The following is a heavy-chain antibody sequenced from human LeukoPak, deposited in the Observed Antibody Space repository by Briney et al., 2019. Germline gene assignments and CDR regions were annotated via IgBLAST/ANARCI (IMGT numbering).Heavy chain of an antibody. CDR2: IYYSGST. Sequence: PSETLSLTCTVSGGSISSYYWSWIRQPPGKGLEWIGYIYYSGSTNYNPSLKSRVTISVDTSKNQFSLKLSSVTAADTAVYYCAWMVVGYGDLIDYWGQGTLVTVSS. D-gene: IGHD4-17*01. CDR3: AWMVVGYGDLIDY. V-gene: IGHV4-59*01. CDR1: GGSISSYY. J-gene: IGHJ4*02.